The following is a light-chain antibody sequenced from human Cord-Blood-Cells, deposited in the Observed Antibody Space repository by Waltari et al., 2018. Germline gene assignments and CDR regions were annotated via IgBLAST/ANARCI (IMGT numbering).Light chain of an antibody. CDR2: AAS. CDR1: QSISSY. J-gene: IGKJ2*03. Sequence: DIQMTQSPSSLSASVGDRVTLTCRASQSISSYLTWYQQKPGKAPKLLIYAASSLQSGVPSRFSCSGSGTDFTLTISSLQPEDFATYYCQQSYSTPYSFGQGTKLEIK. V-gene: IGKV1-39*01. CDR3: QQSYSTPYS.